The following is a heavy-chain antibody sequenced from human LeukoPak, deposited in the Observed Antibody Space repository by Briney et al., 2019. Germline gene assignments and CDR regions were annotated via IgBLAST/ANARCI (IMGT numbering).Heavy chain of an antibody. V-gene: IGHV4-61*02. D-gene: IGHD3-9*01. J-gene: IGHJ4*02. CDR3: ARSSYDSLTGYYFLDY. CDR2: IYTSGNT. CDR1: GGSVSSGDSY. Sequence: SETLSLTCTVSGGSVSSGDSYWSWIRQPAGKGLEWIGRIYTSGNTNYNPSLDSRVTISRDTSKNQLSLTLTSVTAADTAVYYCARSSYDSLTGYYFLDYWGQGILVTVSS.